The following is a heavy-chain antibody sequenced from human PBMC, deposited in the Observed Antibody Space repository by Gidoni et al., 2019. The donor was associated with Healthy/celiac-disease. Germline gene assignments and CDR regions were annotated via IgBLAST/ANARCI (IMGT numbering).Heavy chain of an antibody. CDR3: AKDPLSSYDFWSGFLGGMDV. Sequence: EGQRLESGGGLVQPGGSLRLTCAAAGFTVSSHAMSWVRHAPGKGLEGVSAICCRGGSTDYADSVKGRFTISRDHSKNTLYLQLTSLRAEDTAVYYCAKDPLSSYDFWSGFLGGMDVWGQGTTVTVSS. D-gene: IGHD3-3*01. CDR2: ICCRGGST. J-gene: IGHJ6*02. CDR1: GFTVSSHA. V-gene: IGHV3-23*01.